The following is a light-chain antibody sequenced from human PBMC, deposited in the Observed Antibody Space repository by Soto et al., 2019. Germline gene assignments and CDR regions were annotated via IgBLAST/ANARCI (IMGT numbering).Light chain of an antibody. CDR1: RSISSW. Sequence: DIQMTQSPSTLYASVGDRVTITCRASRSISSWLAWYQQKPGKAPKLLIYKASALENGVQSMFSGSGSETEFTLTISSLQPDDFAHYYCQQYNSSPWTFGQGTKVEVK. V-gene: IGKV1-5*03. CDR2: KAS. CDR3: QQYNSSPWT. J-gene: IGKJ1*01.